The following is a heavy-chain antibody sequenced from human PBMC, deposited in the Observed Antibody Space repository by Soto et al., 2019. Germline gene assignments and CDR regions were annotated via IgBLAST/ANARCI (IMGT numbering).Heavy chain of an antibody. Sequence: GESLKISCKGSGYSFTSYWISWVRQMPGKGLEWMGRIDPSDSYTNYSPSFQGHVTISADKSISTAYLQWSSLKASDTAMYYYARGRYYYDSGGMRFAFDIGGKGKMVTVS. CDR1: GYSFTSYW. V-gene: IGHV5-10-1*01. J-gene: IGHJ3*02. CDR2: IDPSDSYT. D-gene: IGHD3-22*01. CDR3: ARGRYYYDSGGMRFAFDI.